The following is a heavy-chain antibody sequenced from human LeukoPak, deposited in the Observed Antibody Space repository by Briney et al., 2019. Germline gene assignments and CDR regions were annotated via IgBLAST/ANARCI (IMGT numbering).Heavy chain of an antibody. J-gene: IGHJ4*02. CDR3: ARGIDYYDFWSGIDF. CDR1: GGSFSGYY. CDR2: INHSGRT. D-gene: IGHD3-3*01. Sequence: PSETLSLNCAVYGGSFSGYYWSWIRQPPGKGLEWIGEINHSGRTNYNPSLKSRVTISVDTSKNQFSLKLSSVTAADTAVYYCARGIDYYDFWSGIDFWGQGTLVTVSS. V-gene: IGHV4-34*01.